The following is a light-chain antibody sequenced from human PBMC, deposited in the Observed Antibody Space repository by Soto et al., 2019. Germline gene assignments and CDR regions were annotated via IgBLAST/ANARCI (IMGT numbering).Light chain of an antibody. CDR1: QSVNSN. J-gene: IGKJ4*01. Sequence: EIVITQSPVTLPVSPGERASLSCRASQSVNSNLAWYQQKPGQTPRLLIFGASTRATGIPGRFSGSGSGTEFTLTISSLQSEDFAVYYCQQYNDWPALTFGGGTKVDIK. V-gene: IGKV3-15*01. CDR2: GAS. CDR3: QQYNDWPALT.